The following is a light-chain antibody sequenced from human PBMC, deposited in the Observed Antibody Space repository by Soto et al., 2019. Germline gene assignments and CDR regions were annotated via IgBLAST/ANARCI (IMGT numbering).Light chain of an antibody. CDR3: QQYGTSPT. J-gene: IGKJ1*01. V-gene: IGKV3-20*01. CDR2: GAS. Sequence: EIVLTQSPRTLSLSPGERATLSCRASQSVSNNYLAWYQQKPGQAPRRLIFGASGRATGIPDRFSGSGSGTDFTLTISRLEPEDFAVYYCQQYGTSPTFGQGTKVEIK. CDR1: QSVSNNY.